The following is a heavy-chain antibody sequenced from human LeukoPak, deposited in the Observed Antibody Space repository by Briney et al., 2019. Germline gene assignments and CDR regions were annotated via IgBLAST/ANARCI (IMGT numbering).Heavy chain of an antibody. CDR2: IYYSGSI. CDR1: GYSISSSNW. D-gene: IGHD1-26*01. J-gene: IGHJ6*03. CDR3: ASQGHHGKIVGTTLSYFYMDV. Sequence: SETLSLTCAVSGYSISSSNWWGWIRQPPGKGLEWIGYIYYSGSIYYNPSLKSRVTMSIDTSKNQFSLKLSSVTAVDTAVYYCASQGHHGKIVGTTLSYFYMDVWGKGTTVTVSS. V-gene: IGHV4-28*05.